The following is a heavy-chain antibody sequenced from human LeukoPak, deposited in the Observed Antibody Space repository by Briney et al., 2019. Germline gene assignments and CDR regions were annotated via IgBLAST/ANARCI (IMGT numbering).Heavy chain of an antibody. D-gene: IGHD2-15*01. CDR1: GFTVSSNY. Sequence: GGSLRLSCAASGFTVSSNYMSWVRQAPGKGLEWVSVIYSGGSTYYADSVKGRFTISRDNSKNTLYLQMNSLRAEDTAVYYCAKLELSYCSGGNCYFDYWGQGTLVTVSS. CDR2: IYSGGST. J-gene: IGHJ4*02. V-gene: IGHV3-53*01. CDR3: AKLELSYCSGGNCYFDY.